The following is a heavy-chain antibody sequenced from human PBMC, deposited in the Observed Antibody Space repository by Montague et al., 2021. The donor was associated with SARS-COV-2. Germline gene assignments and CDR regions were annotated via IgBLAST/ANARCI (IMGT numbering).Heavy chain of an antibody. V-gene: IGHV3-30*04. J-gene: IGHJ6*02. CDR1: RFPFNTYT. CDR2: ISYDGSKK. D-gene: IGHD3-22*01. Sequence: SLRLSCAASRFPFNTYTMHWVRQAPGKGLQWVAVISYDGSKKYYIDSVKGRFTISRDNSRNTLSLQMNSLRSEDSAVYYCAGDGSGYASNYFYVMDVWGQGTMVTVSS. CDR3: AGDGSGYASNYFYVMDV.